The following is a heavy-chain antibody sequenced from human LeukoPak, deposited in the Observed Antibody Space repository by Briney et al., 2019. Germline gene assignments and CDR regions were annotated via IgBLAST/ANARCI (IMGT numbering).Heavy chain of an antibody. D-gene: IGHD5-12*01. V-gene: IGHV1-69*04. CDR2: IIPILGIA. CDR3: ARDGGWLRVSYFDY. CDR1: GGTFSSYA. J-gene: IGHJ4*02. Sequence: GASVKVSCKASGGTFSSYAISWVRQAPGQGLEWMGRIIPILGIANYAQKFQGRVTITADKSTSTAYMELSSLRSEDTAVYYCARDGGWLRVSYFDYWGQGTLVTVSS.